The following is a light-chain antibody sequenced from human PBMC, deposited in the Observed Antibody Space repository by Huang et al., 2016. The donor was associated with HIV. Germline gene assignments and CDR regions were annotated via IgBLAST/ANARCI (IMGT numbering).Light chain of an antibody. V-gene: IGKV3-15*01. CDR1: QSVDNN. J-gene: IGKJ1*01. Sequence: EIVMTQSPATLSVSPGEGATLSCRASQSVDNNSAWYQQKPGQAPRPLIYGASTRASGIPARFSGSGSGTEFTLTISSLQSEDFAVYYCQQYNDCPKTFGQGTKVEIK. CDR2: GAS. CDR3: QQYNDCPKT.